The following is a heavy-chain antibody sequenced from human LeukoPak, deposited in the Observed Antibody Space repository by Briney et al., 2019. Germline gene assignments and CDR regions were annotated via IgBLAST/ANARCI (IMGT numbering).Heavy chain of an antibody. J-gene: IGHJ6*02. CDR3: ARDRSRWSITPGADV. V-gene: IGHV3-7*05. D-gene: IGHD4-23*01. CDR1: GFTFSSYW. Sequence: PGGSLRLSCAASGFTFSSYWMSWVRQAPGKGLEWVANIKQDGSEKYYVDSVKGRFTISRDNAKNSLYLQMNSLRAEDTAVYYCARDRSRWSITPGADVWGQGTTVTVSS. CDR2: IKQDGSEK.